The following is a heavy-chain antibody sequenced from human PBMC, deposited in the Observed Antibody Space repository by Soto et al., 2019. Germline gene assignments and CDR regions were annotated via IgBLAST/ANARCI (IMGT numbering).Heavy chain of an antibody. J-gene: IGHJ3*02. Sequence: QLQLQESGSGLVKPSQTLSLTCAVSGGSISSGGYSWSWIRQPPGKGLEWIGYIYHSGSTYNPSRTSRVTISVDRSKNQFSLNLSSVTAADTAVYYCARGGYYYDSSGYLGAFDIWGQGTMLTVSS. CDR2: IYHSGST. D-gene: IGHD3-22*01. CDR1: GGSISSGGYS. V-gene: IGHV4-30-2*01. CDR3: ARGGYYYDSSGYLGAFDI.